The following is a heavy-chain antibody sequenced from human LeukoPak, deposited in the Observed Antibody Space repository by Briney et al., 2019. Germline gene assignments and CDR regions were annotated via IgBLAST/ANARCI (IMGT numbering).Heavy chain of an antibody. Sequence: GASVKVSCKASGYTFTSYYMHWVRQAPGQGLEWMGIINTSGGSTSYAQKFQGRVTMTRDTSTSTVYMELSSLRSEDTAVYYCARDNNDYGDYELAFHIWGQGTMVTVSS. CDR2: INTSGGST. D-gene: IGHD4-17*01. J-gene: IGHJ3*02. CDR3: ARDNNDYGDYELAFHI. CDR1: GYTFTSYY. V-gene: IGHV1-46*01.